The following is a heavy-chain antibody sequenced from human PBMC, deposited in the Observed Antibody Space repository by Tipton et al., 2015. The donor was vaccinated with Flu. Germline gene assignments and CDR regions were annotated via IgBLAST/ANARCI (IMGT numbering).Heavy chain of an antibody. D-gene: IGHD3-9*01. J-gene: IGHJ4*02. CDR2: ISSSGSTI. CDR3: ARVAILDY. CDR1: GFTFDSYE. V-gene: IGHV3-48*03. Sequence: GSLRLSCAASGFTFDSYEMNWVRQAPGKGLEWVSYISSSGSTIYYTDSMKGRFTISRDNAKNSLYLQMNSLRAEDTAVYYCARVAILDYWGQGTLVTVSS.